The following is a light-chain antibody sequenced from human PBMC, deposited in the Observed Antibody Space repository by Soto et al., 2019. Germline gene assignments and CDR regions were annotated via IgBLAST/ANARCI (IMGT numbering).Light chain of an antibody. Sequence: DIQMTQSPSSLSASVGDRVTITCRASQSINTFLNWYQQKPGKAPELLIYGASSLQSGVPSRFSGSGSGTDFTLTISSLQPEDFATYHCQQSYTTPRTFGQGTKLEIK. CDR1: QSINTF. V-gene: IGKV1-39*01. CDR3: QQSYTTPRT. J-gene: IGKJ2*01. CDR2: GAS.